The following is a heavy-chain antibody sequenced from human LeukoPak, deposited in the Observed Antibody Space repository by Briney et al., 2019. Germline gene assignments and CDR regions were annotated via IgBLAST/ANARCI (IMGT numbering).Heavy chain of an antibody. J-gene: IGHJ6*03. CDR2: IRSRSNDYAT. CDR1: GFISWSSA. D-gene: IGHD2-21*01. V-gene: IGHV3-73*01. Sequence: GGSLRLSCAASGFISWSSAVHWVRQASGKGPKCVGRIRSRSNDYATAYAASVEGRFTISRDDSKNMAFLQMSSLTTEDTAVYYCTRTVDIVVTYYMDVWGKGTTVTVSS. CDR3: TRTVDIVVTYYMDV.